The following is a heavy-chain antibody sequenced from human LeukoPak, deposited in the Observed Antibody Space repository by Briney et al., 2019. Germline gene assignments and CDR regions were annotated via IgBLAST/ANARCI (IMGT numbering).Heavy chain of an antibody. CDR2: IYYSGST. J-gene: IGHJ2*01. V-gene: IGHV4-31*03. CDR3: ARERLGYCSGGSCYPPHWYFDL. D-gene: IGHD2-15*01. Sequence: PSETLSLTCTVSGGSISSGGYYWSWIRQHPGKGLEWIGYIYYSGSTYYNPSLKSRVTISVDTSKNQFSLKLSSVTAADTAVYYCARERLGYCSGGSCYPPHWYFDLWCRGTLVTVSS. CDR1: GGSISSGGYY.